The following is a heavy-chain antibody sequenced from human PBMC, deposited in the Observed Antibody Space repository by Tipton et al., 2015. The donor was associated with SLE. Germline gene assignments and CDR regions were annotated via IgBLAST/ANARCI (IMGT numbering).Heavy chain of an antibody. CDR2: INHSGSA. Sequence: TLSLTCAVYGVSFSGHYWNWIRQAPGKGLEWIGEINHSGSATYKSSLKSRVTMSIDTSKSQFSLKLTSVTASDTAVYYCARQVASFDYWGQGTLVTVSS. J-gene: IGHJ4*02. CDR1: GVSFSGHY. CDR3: ARQVASFDY. V-gene: IGHV4-34*01. D-gene: IGHD5-12*01.